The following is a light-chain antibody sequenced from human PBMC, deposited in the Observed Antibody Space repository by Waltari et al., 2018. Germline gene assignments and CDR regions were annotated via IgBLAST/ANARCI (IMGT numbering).Light chain of an antibody. CDR2: GNS. J-gene: IGLJ3*02. CDR3: QSYDSSLSGSGV. CDR1: SSNIGAGYD. V-gene: IGLV1-40*01. Sequence: QSVLTQPPSVSGAPGQRVTISCTGSSSNIGAGYDVPWYQQLPGTTPKLLIYGNSKRPSGVPDRFSGSTSGTSASLAITGLQAEDEADYYCQSYDSSLSGSGVFGGGTKLTVL.